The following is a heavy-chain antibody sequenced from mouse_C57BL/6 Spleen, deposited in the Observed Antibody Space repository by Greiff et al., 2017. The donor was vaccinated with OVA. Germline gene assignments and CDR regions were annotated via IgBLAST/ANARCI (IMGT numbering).Heavy chain of an antibody. D-gene: IGHD1-1*01. CDR3: ASGDYYGSSAWFAY. Sequence: EVQLQQSGPELVKPGASVKMSCKASGYTFTDYNMHWVKQSHGKSLEWIGYINPNNGGTSYNQKFKGKATLTVNKSSSTAYMELRSLTSEDSAVYYCASGDYYGSSAWFAYWGQGTLVTVSA. J-gene: IGHJ3*01. CDR1: GYTFTDYN. V-gene: IGHV1-22*01. CDR2: INPNNGGT.